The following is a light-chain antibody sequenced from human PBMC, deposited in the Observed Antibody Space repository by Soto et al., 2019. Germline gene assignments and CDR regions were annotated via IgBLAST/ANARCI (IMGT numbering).Light chain of an antibody. CDR1: QSINNK. J-gene: IGKJ5*01. Sequence: SRAAEECSTRSSPSSQSINNKVDWYQQKPGQAPRLLIYGASTRATGISARFSGSASGTEFTLSICSLDSADFPVYYCQRYNNWPPITIGQGTRLEI. CDR3: QRYNNWPPIT. CDR2: GAS. V-gene: IGKV3-15*01.